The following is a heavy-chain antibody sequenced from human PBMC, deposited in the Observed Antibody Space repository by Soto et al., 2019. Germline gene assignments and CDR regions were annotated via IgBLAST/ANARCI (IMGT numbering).Heavy chain of an antibody. CDR1: GYTFTGYY. Sequence: ASVKVSCKASGYTFTGYYMHWVRQAPGQGLEWMGWINPNSGGTNYAQKFQGWVTMTRDTSISTAYMELSRLRSDDTAVYYCARGFSGYHYGYYYGMDVWGQGTTVTVSS. CDR3: ARGFSGYHYGYYYGMDV. J-gene: IGHJ6*02. V-gene: IGHV1-2*04. D-gene: IGHD5-12*01. CDR2: INPNSGGT.